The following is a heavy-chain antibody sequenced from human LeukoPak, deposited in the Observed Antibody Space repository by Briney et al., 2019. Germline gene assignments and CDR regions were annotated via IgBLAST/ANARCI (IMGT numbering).Heavy chain of an antibody. CDR2: IYTSGST. Sequence: RTSETLSLTCTVSGGSISSGSYYWSWIRQPAGKGLERIGRIYTSGSTNYNPSLKSRVTISVDTSKNQFSLKLSSVTAADTAVYYCARSYSSSWIAAGDYFDYWGQGTLVTVSS. CDR3: ARSYSSSWIAAGDYFDY. V-gene: IGHV4-61*02. D-gene: IGHD6-13*01. CDR1: GGSISSGSYY. J-gene: IGHJ4*02.